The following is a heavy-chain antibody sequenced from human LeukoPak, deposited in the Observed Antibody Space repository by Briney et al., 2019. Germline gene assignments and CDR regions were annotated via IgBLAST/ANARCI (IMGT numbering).Heavy chain of an antibody. CDR3: ARHQGIPLYYYYMDV. V-gene: IGHV5-51*01. CDR1: GYSFTSYW. Sequence: GESLKISCKGSGYSFTSYWIGWVRQMPGKGLEWMGIIYPGDSDTRYSPSFQGQVTISADKSISTAYLQWSSLKASDTAMYYCARHQGIPLYYYYMDVWGKGTTVTISS. CDR2: IYPGDSDT. J-gene: IGHJ6*03. D-gene: IGHD3-10*01.